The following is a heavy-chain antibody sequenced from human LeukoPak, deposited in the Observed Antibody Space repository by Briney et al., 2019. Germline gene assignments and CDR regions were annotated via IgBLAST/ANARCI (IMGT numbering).Heavy chain of an antibody. CDR1: GVIFSSYA. Sequence: GGSLRLSCAASGVIFSSYAMSWVRQAPGRGPEWVSVISGSGGSRYYADSVKGRFTISRDNAKNSLYLQMNSLRAEDTAVYYCATPLDYYDSSGYHQGGDWGQGTLVTVSS. CDR2: ISGSGGSR. CDR3: ATPLDYYDSSGYHQGGD. J-gene: IGHJ4*02. V-gene: IGHV3-23*01. D-gene: IGHD3-22*01.